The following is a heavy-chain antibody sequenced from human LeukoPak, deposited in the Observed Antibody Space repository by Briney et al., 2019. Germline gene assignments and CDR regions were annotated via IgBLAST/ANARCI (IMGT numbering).Heavy chain of an antibody. CDR3: ARVMVRGVIFNWFDP. V-gene: IGHV3-30*02. CDR2: IRHDGSYK. D-gene: IGHD3-10*01. Sequence: GGSLRLSCVVSGFTFTSYGVHWVRQAPGKGLEWVAFIRHDGSYKDYADSVKGRFTISRDNSKNTLYLQMNSLTTEDTAVYYCARVMVRGVIFNWFDPWGQGTLVTVSS. CDR1: GFTFTSYG. J-gene: IGHJ5*02.